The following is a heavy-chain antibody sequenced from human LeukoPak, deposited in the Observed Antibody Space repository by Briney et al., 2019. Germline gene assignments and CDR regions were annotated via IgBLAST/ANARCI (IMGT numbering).Heavy chain of an antibody. V-gene: IGHV3-23*01. CDR2: ISGSGGST. CDR1: GFTFSSYA. Sequence: GASLRLSCAASGFTFSSYAMSWVRQAPGKGLEWVSAISGSGGSTYYADSVKGRFTISRDNSKNTLYLQKNSLRAEDTAVYYCAKVGSIAADFDYWGQGTLVTVSS. J-gene: IGHJ4*02. CDR3: AKVGSIAADFDY. D-gene: IGHD6-6*01.